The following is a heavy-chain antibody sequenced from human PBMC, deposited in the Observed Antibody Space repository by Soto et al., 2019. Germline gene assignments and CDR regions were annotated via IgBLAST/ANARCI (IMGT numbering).Heavy chain of an antibody. J-gene: IGHJ6*04. CDR1: GYTFTSSD. V-gene: IGHV1-8*01. CDR2: MNPNTGNT. Sequence: QVQLVQSGAEVEKPGASVKVSCKASGYTFTSSDINWVRQATGHGLEWMGWMNPNTGNTGYAQKFQGRVTMTRNTSISTAYRERSSLRSEDTAMYYCARSRVRSLRLYMDAWGKATTGTVSS. CDR3: ARSRVRSLRLYMDA.